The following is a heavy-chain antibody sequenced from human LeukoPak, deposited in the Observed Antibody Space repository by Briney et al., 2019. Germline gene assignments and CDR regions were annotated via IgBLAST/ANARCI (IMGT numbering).Heavy chain of an antibody. D-gene: IGHD1-26*01. Sequence: KPSETLSLTCTVSGGSISSGGYYWSWIRQPPGKGLEWIGYIYHSGSTYYNPSLKSRVTISVDTSKNQFSLKLSSVTAADTAVYYCASRSGGSFPWGAFDIWGQGTMVTVSS. CDR1: GGSISSGGYY. J-gene: IGHJ3*02. V-gene: IGHV4-30-2*01. CDR3: ASRSGGSFPWGAFDI. CDR2: IYHSGST.